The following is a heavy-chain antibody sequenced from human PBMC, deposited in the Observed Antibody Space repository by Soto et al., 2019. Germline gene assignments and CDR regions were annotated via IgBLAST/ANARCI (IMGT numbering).Heavy chain of an antibody. Sequence: ASVKVSCKASGYTFTSYDINWVRQATGQGLEWMGWMNPNSGNTGYAQKFQGRVTMTRNTSISTAYMELSSLRSEDTAVYYCASSADYYDSSGYIYAFDIWGQGTMVTVSS. CDR3: ASSADYYDSSGYIYAFDI. J-gene: IGHJ3*02. CDR1: GYTFTSYD. D-gene: IGHD3-22*01. V-gene: IGHV1-8*01. CDR2: MNPNSGNT.